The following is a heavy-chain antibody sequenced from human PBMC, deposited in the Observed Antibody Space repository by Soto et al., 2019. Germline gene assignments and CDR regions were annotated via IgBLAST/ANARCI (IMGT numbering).Heavy chain of an antibody. CDR3: ARPTYYYDSSGPPAY. Sequence: GGSLRLSCAASGFTFSTYSMNWVRQAPGKGQEWDSYISSSSSTIFYTDSVKGRFTVYRDNAKNSLYLQMNSLSAEDPAVYYCARPTYYYDSSGPPAYWGQGTLVTVSS. CDR1: GFTFSTYS. V-gene: IGHV3-48*01. CDR2: ISSSSSTI. J-gene: IGHJ4*02. D-gene: IGHD3-22*01.